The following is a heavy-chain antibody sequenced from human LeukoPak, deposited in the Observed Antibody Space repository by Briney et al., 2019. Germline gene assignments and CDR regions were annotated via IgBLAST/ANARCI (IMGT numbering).Heavy chain of an antibody. CDR3: SARDSYCSGSYPIDY. CDR2: ISTRSSYI. J-gene: IGHJ4*02. D-gene: IGHD3-10*01. Sequence: GGSLRLSCAASGFTFSDYYMSWIRQAPGKGLEWVPSISTRSSYIYYADSVKGRFTISRDNARNSLYLQMNSLRADDTAVYYCSARDSYCSGSYPIDYWGQGTLVTVSP. V-gene: IGHV3-11*06. CDR1: GFTFSDYY.